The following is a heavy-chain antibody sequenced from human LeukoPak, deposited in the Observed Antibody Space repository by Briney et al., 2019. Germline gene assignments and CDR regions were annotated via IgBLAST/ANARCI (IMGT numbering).Heavy chain of an antibody. CDR1: GFTFSSYS. D-gene: IGHD6-19*01. CDR3: AKDYGSGWYAEYFQH. V-gene: IGHV3-21*04. CDR2: ISSSGSYI. J-gene: IGHJ1*01. Sequence: GGSLRLSCAASGFTFSSYSMNWVRQAPGKGLEWVSSISSSGSYIYYADSVKGRFTISRDDAKNSLYLQMNSLRAEDTAVYYCAKDYGSGWYAEYFQHWGQGTLVTVSS.